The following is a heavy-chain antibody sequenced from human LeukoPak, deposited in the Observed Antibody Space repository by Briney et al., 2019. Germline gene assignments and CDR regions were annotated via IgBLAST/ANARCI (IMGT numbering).Heavy chain of an antibody. CDR2: ISAYNGNT. V-gene: IGHV1-18*01. D-gene: IGHD3-3*01. Sequence: ASVKVSCKASGYTFTSYGISWVRQAPGQGLEWMGWISAYNGNTNYAQKLQGRVTMTTDTATNTAYMELRSLRSDDTAVYYCARDSTSRITIFGVPNDYWGQGTLVTVSS. CDR1: GYTFTSYG. J-gene: IGHJ4*02. CDR3: ARDSTSRITIFGVPNDY.